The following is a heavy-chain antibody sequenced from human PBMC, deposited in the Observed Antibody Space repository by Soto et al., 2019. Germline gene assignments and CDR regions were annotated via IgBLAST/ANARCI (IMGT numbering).Heavy chain of an antibody. V-gene: IGHV4-4*02. CDR3: ASREEARPF. CDR2: IHRSRGT. CDR1: GGSINTDSW. D-gene: IGHD6-6*01. Sequence: QVQLQESGPGLVSPLGTLSLTCAVSGGSINTDSWWTWVRQPPGKGLECIGEIHRSRGTNYNSSLKSRVTISIDRSTTHFSLRLYSVTAADTAVYYCASREEARPFWGQGTLVTVSS. J-gene: IGHJ4*02.